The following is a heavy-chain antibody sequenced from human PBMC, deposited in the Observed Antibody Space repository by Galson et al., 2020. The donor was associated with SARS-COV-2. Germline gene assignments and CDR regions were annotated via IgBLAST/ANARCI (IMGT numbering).Heavy chain of an antibody. Sequence: ASETLSLTCTVSGGSISNGGYYWNWIRQHPGKGRVRIGDIYDSGSTHYNPSLKSPITISVDTSKNQFSLNLSSVTAADTAVCYCARDRGRLELWKAGGGFDYWGQGTLVTVSS. CDR2: IYDSGST. CDR1: GGSISNGGYY. CDR3: ARDRGRLELWKAGGGFDY. D-gene: IGHD5-18*01. V-gene: IGHV4-31*01. J-gene: IGHJ4*02.